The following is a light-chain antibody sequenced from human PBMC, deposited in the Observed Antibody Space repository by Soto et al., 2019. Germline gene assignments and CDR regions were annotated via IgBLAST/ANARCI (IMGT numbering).Light chain of an antibody. J-gene: IGKJ2*01. V-gene: IGKV1-39*01. CDR1: QNIRTY. CDR3: QQGHSSPYT. CDR2: SAS. Sequence: DIQMNQSPYSLSASLGDSVTITCRASQNIRTYLNWYQQKPGRAPKLLIHSASALQSGVPSRFSGSGSGTEFTLTMSGLQPEDFASAYCQQGHSSPYTFGQGTKVDIK.